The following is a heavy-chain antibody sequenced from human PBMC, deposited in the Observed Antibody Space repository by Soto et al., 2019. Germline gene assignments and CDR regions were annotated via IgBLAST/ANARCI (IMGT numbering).Heavy chain of an antibody. CDR2: VSAYNGNT. CDR1: GYTFTSYG. D-gene: IGHD5-18*01. V-gene: IGHV1-18*01. J-gene: IGHJ4*02. Sequence: QVQLVQSGAEVKKPGASVKVSCKASGYTFTSYGISWVRQAPGQGLEWMGWVSAYNGNTNYAQKLQGRVTMTTDTSTTTAYKELRRLRSDDTAVYYCARPRGYSYAFDYWGQGTLVTVSS. CDR3: ARPRGYSYAFDY.